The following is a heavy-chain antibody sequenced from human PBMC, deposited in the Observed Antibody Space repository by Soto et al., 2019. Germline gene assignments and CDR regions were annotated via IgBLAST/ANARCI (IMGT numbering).Heavy chain of an antibody. CDR1: GFSIIDHF. V-gene: IGHV3-72*01. CDR2: SRNRANSYTT. D-gene: IGHD1-20*01. CDR3: TRDARYNDVSYSAT. Sequence: EVQLVEPGEDLVQPGGSLRLSCAASGFSIIDHFVDWVRQAPGKGLEWVGRSRNRANSYTTESAASVKGRFTISRDDSRNSVYLQMNSLKTEDTAVYYCTRDARYNDVSYSATWGQGTLVTVS. J-gene: IGHJ5*02.